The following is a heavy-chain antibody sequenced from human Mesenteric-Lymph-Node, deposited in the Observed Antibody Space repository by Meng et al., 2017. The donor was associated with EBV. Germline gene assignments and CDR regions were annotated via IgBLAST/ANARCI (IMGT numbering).Heavy chain of an antibody. D-gene: IGHD3-16*01. V-gene: IGHV3-74*01. CDR3: AREVGGPGY. Sequence: EVQLVESGGGLVQPGGSLRLSCEASGFTFSSYAMHWVRQAPGKGLVWVSRIYSDGATTGYADSVKGRFTISRDNAKKTLYLQMNSLRAEDTAVYYCAREVGGPGYWGQGTLVTVSS. CDR2: IYSDGATT. J-gene: IGHJ4*02. CDR1: GFTFSSYA.